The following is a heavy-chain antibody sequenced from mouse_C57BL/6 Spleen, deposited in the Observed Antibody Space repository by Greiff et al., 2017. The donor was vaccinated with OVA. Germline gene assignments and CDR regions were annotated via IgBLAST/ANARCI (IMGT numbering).Heavy chain of an antibody. CDR3: ARSGAITSPFDY. CDR1: GYAFTNYL. D-gene: IGHD1-1*01. V-gene: IGHV1-54*01. J-gene: IGHJ2*01. CDR2: INPGSGGT. Sequence: QVQLQQSGAELVRPGTSVKVSCKASGYAFTNYLIEWVKQRPGQGLEWIGVINPGSGGTNYNEKFKGKATLTADKSSSTAYMHLSSLTSEDSAVYVCARSGAITSPFDYWGQGTTLTVSS.